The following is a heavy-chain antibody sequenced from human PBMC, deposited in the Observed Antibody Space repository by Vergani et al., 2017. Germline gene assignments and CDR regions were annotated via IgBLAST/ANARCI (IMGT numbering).Heavy chain of an antibody. J-gene: IGHJ3*02. D-gene: IGHD6-19*01. CDR3: ARERGQWLATFDAFDI. CDR2: ISSSSSYI. CDR1: GFTFSSFS. Sequence: EVQLVESGGGLVKPGGSLRLSCAASGFTFSSFSMNWVRQAPGKGLEWVSSISSSSSYIYYADSVKGRFTISRDNAKNSLYLQMNSLRAEDTAVYYCARERGQWLATFDAFDIWGQGTMFTVSS. V-gene: IGHV3-21*01.